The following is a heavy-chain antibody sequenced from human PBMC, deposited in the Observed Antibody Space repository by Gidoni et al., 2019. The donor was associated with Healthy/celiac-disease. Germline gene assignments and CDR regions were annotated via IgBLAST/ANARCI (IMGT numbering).Heavy chain of an antibody. CDR1: GFTFDDYA. CDR3: ATTIDY. J-gene: IGHJ4*02. Sequence: EVQLVESGGGVVQPGGSLRLSCAASGFTFDDYAMHWFRQAPGKGLEWVSLISGDGGSTYYADSVKGRFTISRDNSKNSLYLQMNSLRTEDTALYYCATTIDYWGQGTLVTVSS. D-gene: IGHD1-1*01. CDR2: ISGDGGST. V-gene: IGHV3-43*02.